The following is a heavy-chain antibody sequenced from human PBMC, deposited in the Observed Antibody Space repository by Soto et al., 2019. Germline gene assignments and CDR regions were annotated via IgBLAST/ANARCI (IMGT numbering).Heavy chain of an antibody. CDR2: INPNSGNT. CDR3: PRERANRLDP. CDR1: GYTFTSYD. J-gene: IGHJ5*02. V-gene: IGHV1-8*01. Sequence: QVQLVQSGAEVKKPGASVKVSCKASGYTFTSYDINWVRQATGQGLEWMGWINPNSGNTGYAQKFKGRDTMTRTTPISTAYMELSSLRSEDTAVYYCPRERANRLDPGGQGTLVTVSS.